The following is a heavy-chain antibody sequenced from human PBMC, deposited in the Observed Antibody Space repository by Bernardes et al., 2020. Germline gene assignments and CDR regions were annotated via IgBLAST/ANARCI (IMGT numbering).Heavy chain of an antibody. J-gene: IGHJ5*02. CDR1: GGSISSSNG. D-gene: IGHD3-10*01. CDR2: IDHSGST. CDR3: ARVIGSGSYYPNWFDP. Sequence: SQPLSLTCAFFGGSISSSNGWSCVRQPPGKGLEWIGEIDHSGSTNYNPSLKSRVTISVDKSKNQFSLKLSSVTAADTAVYYCARVIGSGSYYPNWFDPWGQGTLVTVSS. V-gene: IGHV4-4*02.